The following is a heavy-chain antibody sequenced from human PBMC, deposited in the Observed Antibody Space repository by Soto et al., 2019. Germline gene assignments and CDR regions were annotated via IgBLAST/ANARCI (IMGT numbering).Heavy chain of an antibody. D-gene: IGHD6-19*01. CDR3: AKGGSGWYSNYFDY. V-gene: IGHV3-23*01. CDR2: ISYGGGTT. Sequence: PGGSLRLSCAASEFTFSNYAMSWVRQAPGKGLEWVSAISYGGGTTYYADSVKGRFTISRDNSKNTLYLQMNSLRAEDTAVYYCAKGGSGWYSNYFDYWGQGTLVTVSS. J-gene: IGHJ4*02. CDR1: EFTFSNYA.